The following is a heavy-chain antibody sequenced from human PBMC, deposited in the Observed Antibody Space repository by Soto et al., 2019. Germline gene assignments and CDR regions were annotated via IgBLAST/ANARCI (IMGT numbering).Heavy chain of an antibody. V-gene: IGHV1-8*01. CDR1: GYTFPSYD. Sequence: ASVKVSFKASGYTFPSYDIYWVRQATGQGLEWMGWMNPNTGNSGYAQKFQGRVTMTSDTSISTAHMELSSLRSEDTAVYYCARRAETNGWNGFGADKYYFDFWGQGTLVTVSS. D-gene: IGHD1-1*01. CDR2: MNPNTGNS. CDR3: ARRAETNGWNGFGADKYYFDF. J-gene: IGHJ4*02.